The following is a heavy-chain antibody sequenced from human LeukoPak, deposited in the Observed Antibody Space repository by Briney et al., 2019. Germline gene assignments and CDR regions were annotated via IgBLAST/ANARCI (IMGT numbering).Heavy chain of an antibody. Sequence: GRSLRLSCAGSGFTFSNYGMHWVRQAPGKGLEWVAVISYDGSNKYYADSVRGRFTISRDNSKNTLYLQMNSLRAEDTAVYYCARASIVGATDFDYWGQGTLVTVSS. J-gene: IGHJ4*02. CDR2: ISYDGSNK. V-gene: IGHV3-30*03. CDR1: GFTFSNYG. D-gene: IGHD1-26*01. CDR3: ARASIVGATDFDY.